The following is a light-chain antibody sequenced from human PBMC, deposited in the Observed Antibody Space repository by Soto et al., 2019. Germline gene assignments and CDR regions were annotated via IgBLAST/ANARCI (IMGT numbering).Light chain of an antibody. J-gene: IGKJ5*01. Sequence: EIVMTQSPATLSVSPGERATLSCRASQSITGNLTWYQQKPGQAPRLLIYDASARATGIPARFSGSGSGTEFTLTISSLQSEDFAVYFCQQYSDLPMTFGQGTRLEIK. CDR3: QQYSDLPMT. CDR2: DAS. V-gene: IGKV3-15*01. CDR1: QSITGN.